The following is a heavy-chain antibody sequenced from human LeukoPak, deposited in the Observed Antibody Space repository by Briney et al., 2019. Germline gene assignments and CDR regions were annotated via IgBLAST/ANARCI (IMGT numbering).Heavy chain of an antibody. CDR1: GGSISSSSYY. CDR2: IYYSGST. D-gene: IGHD2-15*01. Sequence: SETLSLTCTVSGGSISSSSYYWGWIRQPPGKGLEWIGSIYYSGSTYYNPSLKSRVPISVDTSKNQFSLKLSSVTAADTAVYYCARHAVVVVAVFVCWFDPWGQGTLVTVSS. CDR3: ARHAVVVVAVFVCWFDP. V-gene: IGHV4-39*01. J-gene: IGHJ5*02.